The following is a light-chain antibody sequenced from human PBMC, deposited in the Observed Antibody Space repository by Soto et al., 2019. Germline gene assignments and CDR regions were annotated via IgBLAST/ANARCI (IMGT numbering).Light chain of an antibody. CDR1: QSLNSW. CDR3: QHYIGYSGM. V-gene: IGKV1-5*03. CDR2: KAS. J-gene: IGKJ1*01. Sequence: DIQMTQSPSTLSASVGDRVTITCRASQSLNSWLAWYQHKPGKAPKLLIHKASILASGVPSRFSGRDSGAEFTLAISSLQPDYFATYYCQHYIGYSGMFGQGTKVDIK.